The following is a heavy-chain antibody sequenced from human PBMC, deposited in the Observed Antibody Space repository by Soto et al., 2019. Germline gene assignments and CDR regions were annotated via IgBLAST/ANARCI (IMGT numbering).Heavy chain of an antibody. D-gene: IGHD6-13*01. J-gene: IGHJ5*02. CDR3: ARGFAGYSSSWGYNWFDP. V-gene: IGHV4-34*01. CDR1: GGSFSGYY. Sequence: SETLSLTCAVYGGSFSGYYWSWIRQPPGKGLEWVGEINHSGSTNYNPSLKSRVTISVDTSKNQFSLKLSSVTAADTAVYYCARGFAGYSSSWGYNWFDPWGQGTLVTVSS. CDR2: INHSGST.